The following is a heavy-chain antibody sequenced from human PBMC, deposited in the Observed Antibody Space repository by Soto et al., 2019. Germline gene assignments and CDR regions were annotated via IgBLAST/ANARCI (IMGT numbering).Heavy chain of an antibody. V-gene: IGHV4-59*01. J-gene: IGHJ5*02. D-gene: IGHD3-9*01. CDR1: GGSISSYY. CDR3: ARDYDILTGSFDP. CDR2: IYYSGST. Sequence: SETLSLTCTVSGGSISSYYWSWIRQPPGKGLEWIGYIYYSGSTNYNPSLKSRVTISVDTSKNQFSLKLSSVTAADTAVYYCARDYDILTGSFDPWGQGTLVTVSS.